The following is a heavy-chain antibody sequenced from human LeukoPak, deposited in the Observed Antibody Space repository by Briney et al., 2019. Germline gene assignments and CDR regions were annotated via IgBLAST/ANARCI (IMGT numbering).Heavy chain of an antibody. D-gene: IGHD6-13*01. V-gene: IGHV3-30*02. J-gene: IGHJ6*03. CDR3: ARFEGSSIHMTGYFYMDV. CDR1: GFTFSSYG. Sequence: PGGSLRLSCAASGFTFSSYGMHWVRQAPGKGLEWVAFIRYDGSNKYYADSVKGRFTISRDNSKNTLYLQMNSLRAEDTAVYFCARFEGSSIHMTGYFYMDVWGTGTTVTVSS. CDR2: IRYDGSNK.